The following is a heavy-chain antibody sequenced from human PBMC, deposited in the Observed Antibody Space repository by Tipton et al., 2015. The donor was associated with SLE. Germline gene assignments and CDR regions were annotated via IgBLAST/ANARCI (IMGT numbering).Heavy chain of an antibody. CDR3: ARHYRNEWLFYGMDV. Sequence: LRLSCTVSGGSISSRNYYWGWIRQPPGKGLEWIGSIYHSGSTYFNPSLKSRVTIFVDTSKNQFSLKLSSVTAADPAVYYWARHYRNEWLFYGMDVWGQGTTVTVSS. CDR1: GGSISSRNYY. D-gene: IGHD3-3*01. V-gene: IGHV4-39*01. CDR2: IYHSGST. J-gene: IGHJ6*02.